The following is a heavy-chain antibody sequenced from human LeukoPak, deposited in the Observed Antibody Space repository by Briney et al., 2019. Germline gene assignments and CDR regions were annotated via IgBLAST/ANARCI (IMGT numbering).Heavy chain of an antibody. CDR3: AELGITMIGGV. V-gene: IGHV3-23*01. J-gene: IGHJ6*04. CDR2: ISGSGRRT. D-gene: IGHD3-10*02. Sequence: GGTLRLSCAASGFTFSSYGMSWVRQAPGKGLEWVSAISGSGRRTYYADSVKGRFSISRDNAKNSLYLQMNSLRAEDTAVYYCAELGITMIGGVWGKGTTVTISS. CDR1: GFTFSSYG.